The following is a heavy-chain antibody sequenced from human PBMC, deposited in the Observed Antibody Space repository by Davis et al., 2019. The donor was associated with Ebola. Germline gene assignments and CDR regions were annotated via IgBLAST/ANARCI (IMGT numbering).Heavy chain of an antibody. J-gene: IGHJ4*02. D-gene: IGHD3-22*01. Sequence: GGSLRLSCAASGFTFSGSAMHWVRQASGKGLEWVGRIRSKANSYATAYAASVKGRFTISRDDSKNTAYLQMNSLKTEDTAVYYYTSSYYYDSSGYYDYWGQGTLVTVSS. CDR3: TSSYYYDSSGYYDY. CDR2: IRSKANSYAT. CDR1: GFTFSGSA. V-gene: IGHV3-73*01.